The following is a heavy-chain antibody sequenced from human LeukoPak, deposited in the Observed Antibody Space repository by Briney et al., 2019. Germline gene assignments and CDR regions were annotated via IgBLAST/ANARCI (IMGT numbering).Heavy chain of an antibody. V-gene: IGHV3-30-3*01. J-gene: IGHJ5*02. CDR3: ARDREAGTGQIISWFDP. CDR2: ISYDGSNK. Sequence: GGSLRLSCAASGFTFSSYAMHWVRQAPGKGLEGDAVISYDGSNKYYADSVKGRYTISRDNSKNTLYLQMNSLRAEDTAVYYCARDREAGTGQIISWFDPWGQGTLVTVSS. CDR1: GFTFSSYA. D-gene: IGHD6-19*01.